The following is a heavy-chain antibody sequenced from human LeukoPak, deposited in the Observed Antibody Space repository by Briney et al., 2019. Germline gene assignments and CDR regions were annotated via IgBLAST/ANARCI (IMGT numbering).Heavy chain of an antibody. Sequence: GASVTVSCKASGYTFTGYYMHWVRQAPGQGLEWMGWINPNSGDTNYAQKFQGRVTMTRDTSISTAYMELSRLRSDDTAVYYCARIRTGTTVGRVAWFDPWGQGTLVTVSS. J-gene: IGHJ5*02. V-gene: IGHV1-2*02. CDR3: ARIRTGTTVGRVAWFDP. CDR2: INPNSGDT. D-gene: IGHD1-1*01. CDR1: GYTFTGYY.